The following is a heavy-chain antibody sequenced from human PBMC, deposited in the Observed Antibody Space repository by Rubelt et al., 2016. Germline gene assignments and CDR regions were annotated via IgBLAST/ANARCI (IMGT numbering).Heavy chain of an antibody. CDR2: ICGSGGST. D-gene: IGHD2-2*01. V-gene: IGHV3-23*01. CDR1: GFTFSSYA. CDR3: AKGQRSSSTRGNFDY. Sequence: GGLVQPGGSLRLSCAASGFTFSSYAMSWVRQAPGKGLEWVSAICGSGGSTYYADSVKGRFTISRDNSKNTLYLQMNSLRAEETAVYYLAKGQRSSSTRGNFDYWGQGTLVTVSS. J-gene: IGHJ4*02.